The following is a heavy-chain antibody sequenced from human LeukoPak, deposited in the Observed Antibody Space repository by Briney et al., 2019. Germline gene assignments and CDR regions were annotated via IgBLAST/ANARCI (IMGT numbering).Heavy chain of an antibody. J-gene: IGHJ4*02. Sequence: GGSLRLSCADSGFFFSNSWMAWVRQAPGRGLEWLANINQDGSAKTCVDSVKGGYTTYRHNAKKSMYLQMNSLGAEDTAMYCCERDSGYNAFDYWGQGTLVTVSS. V-gene: IGHV3-7*03. CDR2: INQDGSAK. D-gene: IGHD5-12*01. CDR1: GFFFSNSW. CDR3: ERDSGYNAFDY.